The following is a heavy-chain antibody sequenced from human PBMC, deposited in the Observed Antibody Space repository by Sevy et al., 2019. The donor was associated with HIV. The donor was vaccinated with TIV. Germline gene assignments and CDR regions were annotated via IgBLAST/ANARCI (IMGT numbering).Heavy chain of an antibody. D-gene: IGHD2-15*01. Sequence: SETLSLTCTVSGGSVSSGSYYWSWIRQPPGKGLEWIGYIYYSGSTNYNPSLKSRVTISVDTSKNQFSLKLSSVTAADTAVYYCARTSRGDCSGGSCNRGYYFDYWGQGTLVTVSS. V-gene: IGHV4-61*01. CDR1: GGSVSSGSYY. CDR2: IYYSGST. CDR3: ARTSRGDCSGGSCNRGYYFDY. J-gene: IGHJ4*02.